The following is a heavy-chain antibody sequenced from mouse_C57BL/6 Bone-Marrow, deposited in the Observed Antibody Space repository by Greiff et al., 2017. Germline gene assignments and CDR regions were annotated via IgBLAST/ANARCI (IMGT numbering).Heavy chain of an antibody. CDR1: GFNIKDDY. J-gene: IGHJ2*01. D-gene: IGHD1-1*01. Sequence: VQLQQSGAELVRPGASVKLSCTASGFNIKDDYMHWVKQRPEQGLEWIGWIDPENGDSEYAPKFQGKATITADTSSNTAYLQLSSLTSEDTAVYYCTDYYYGSSQGYYFDYWGQGTTLTVSS. CDR3: TDYYYGSSQGYYFDY. CDR2: IDPENGDS. V-gene: IGHV14-4*01.